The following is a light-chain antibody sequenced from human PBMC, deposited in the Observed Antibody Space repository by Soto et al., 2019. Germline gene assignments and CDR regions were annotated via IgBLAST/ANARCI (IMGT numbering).Light chain of an antibody. CDR3: QQYKTYSWT. J-gene: IGKJ1*01. Sequence: DIPMTQSPSTLSASVGDRVTITCRASQSISNWLAWFQQKPGKAPNLLIYDASTLESGVPSRFSGSGSGTEFTLTISSLQPDDFATYYCQQYKTYSWTFGQGTKVELK. CDR1: QSISNW. CDR2: DAS. V-gene: IGKV1-5*01.